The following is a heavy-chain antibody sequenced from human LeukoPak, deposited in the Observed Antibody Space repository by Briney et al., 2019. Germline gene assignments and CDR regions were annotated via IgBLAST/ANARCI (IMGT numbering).Heavy chain of an antibody. Sequence: PSETLSLTCTVSGGSISGYYWGWIRQPPGKGLEWIGSIYYSGSTYYNPSLKSRVTISVDTSKNQFSLKLSSVTAADTAVYYCARLGYSYGARNKVFDYWGQGTLVTVSS. V-gene: IGHV4-39*01. D-gene: IGHD5-18*01. CDR3: ARLGYSYGARNKVFDY. CDR1: GGSISGYY. CDR2: IYYSGST. J-gene: IGHJ4*02.